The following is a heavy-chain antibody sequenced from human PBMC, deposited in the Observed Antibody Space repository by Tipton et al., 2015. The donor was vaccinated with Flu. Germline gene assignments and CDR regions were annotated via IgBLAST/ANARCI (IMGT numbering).Heavy chain of an antibody. V-gene: IGHV4-34*01. D-gene: IGHD6-6*01. CDR1: GGSFSGYY. CDR2: INHSGST. Sequence: TLSLTCAVYGGSFSGYYWSWIRQPPGKGLEWIGEINHSGSTNYNPSLKSRVTISVDTSKNQFSLKLSSVTAADTAVYYCARQLNRYYYYGMDVWGHGTTVTVSS. CDR3: ARQLNRYYYYGMDV. J-gene: IGHJ6*02.